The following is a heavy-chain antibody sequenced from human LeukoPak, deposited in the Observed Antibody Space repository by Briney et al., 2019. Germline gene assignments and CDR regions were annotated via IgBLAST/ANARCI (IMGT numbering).Heavy chain of an antibody. J-gene: IGHJ5*02. CDR1: GFTFSNYG. V-gene: IGHV3-30*02. CDR3: ARPDSQQLAQKASFDP. D-gene: IGHD6-13*01. CDR2: IRYDGTKK. Sequence: GGSLRLSCAASGFTFSNYGMHWVRQAPGKGLEWVAFIRYDGTKKYYADSVKGRFTISRDNSKNTLYLQMNNLRAEDTAVYYCARPDSQQLAQKASFDPWGQGTLVTVSS.